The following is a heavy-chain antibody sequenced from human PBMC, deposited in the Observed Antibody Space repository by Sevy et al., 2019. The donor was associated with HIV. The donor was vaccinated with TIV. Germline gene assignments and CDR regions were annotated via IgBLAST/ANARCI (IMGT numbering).Heavy chain of an antibody. D-gene: IGHD6-13*01. Sequence: GGSLRLSCTTSGFTFGDYALSWFRQAPGKGLQWVTFIRGKTYGGTAEYAASVKGRFTISRDDSKSIAYLQMNSLKTEDTAVYYCTTDRQGMQPHWGQGTLVTVSS. CDR3: TTDRQGMQPH. CDR1: GFTFGDYA. J-gene: IGHJ1*01. V-gene: IGHV3-49*03. CDR2: IRGKTYGGTA.